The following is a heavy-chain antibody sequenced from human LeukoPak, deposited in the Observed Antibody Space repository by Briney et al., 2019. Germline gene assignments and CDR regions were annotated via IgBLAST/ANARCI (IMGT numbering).Heavy chain of an antibody. CDR3: ARTMEGYCSGGSCYQYSYYMDV. V-gene: IGHV4-59*01. D-gene: IGHD2-15*01. J-gene: IGHJ6*03. CDR1: GGSISSYY. Sequence: SETLSLTCAVSGGSISSYYWSWIRQPPGKGLEWIGYIYYSGSTNYNPSLKSRVTISVDTSKNQFSLKLTSVTAADTAVYYCARTMEGYCSGGSCYQYSYYMDVWGKGTTVTVSS. CDR2: IYYSGST.